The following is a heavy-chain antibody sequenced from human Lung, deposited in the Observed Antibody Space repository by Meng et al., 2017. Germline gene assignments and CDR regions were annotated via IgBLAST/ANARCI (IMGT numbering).Heavy chain of an antibody. CDR1: GYTFTSYA. J-gene: IGHJ2*01. Sequence: VQLVQLGYELKNPGASWKVSCKASGYTFTSYAMNWVRQAPGQGLERMGWINTNTGNPTYAQGFTGRFVFSLDTSVSTAYLQISSLKAEDTAVYYCASGWFGELFRYFDLWGRGTLVTVSS. CDR2: INTNTGNP. CDR3: ASGWFGELFRYFDL. V-gene: IGHV7-4-1*02. D-gene: IGHD3-10*01.